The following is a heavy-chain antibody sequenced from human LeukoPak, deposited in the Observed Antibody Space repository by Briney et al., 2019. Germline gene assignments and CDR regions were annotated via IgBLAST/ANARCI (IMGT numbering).Heavy chain of an antibody. CDR3: ARAVLRFLEWLSADAFDI. CDR2: IYHSGGT. CDR1: GYSISSGYY. J-gene: IGHJ3*02. V-gene: IGHV4-38-2*02. Sequence: SETLSLTCTVSGYSISSGYYWGWIRQPPGKGLEWIGSIYHSGGTYYNPSLKSRVTISVDTSKNQFSLKLSSETAADTAVYYCARAVLRFLEWLSADAFDIWGQGTMVTVSS. D-gene: IGHD3-3*01.